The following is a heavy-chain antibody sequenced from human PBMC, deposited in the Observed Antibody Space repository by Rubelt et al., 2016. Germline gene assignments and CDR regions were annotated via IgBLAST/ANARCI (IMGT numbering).Heavy chain of an antibody. CDR2: INPNSGGT. D-gene: IGHD6-13*01. Sequence: MGWINPNSGGTNYAQKFQGRVTMTRDTSISTAYMELSRLRSDDTAVYYCARVSAAKPSYGMDVWGQGTTVTVSS. CDR3: ARVSAAKPSYGMDV. V-gene: IGHV1-2*02. J-gene: IGHJ6*02.